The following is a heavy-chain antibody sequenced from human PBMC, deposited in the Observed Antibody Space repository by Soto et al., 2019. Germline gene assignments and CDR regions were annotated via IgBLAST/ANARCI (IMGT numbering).Heavy chain of an antibody. CDR2: INWDDGK. V-gene: IGHV2-5*02. CDR3: AHRLHPYGMDV. CDR1: GYSLSTSGVG. Sequence: QITLKESGPTLVKPTQILTLTWTFSGYSLSTSGVGVEWIRQPPGTALERLALINWDDGKRYSPSLKSRLTIMKDTSKNQVVLTMTNMDPVDTATYYCAHRLHPYGMDVWGQGTTVTVSS. J-gene: IGHJ6*02.